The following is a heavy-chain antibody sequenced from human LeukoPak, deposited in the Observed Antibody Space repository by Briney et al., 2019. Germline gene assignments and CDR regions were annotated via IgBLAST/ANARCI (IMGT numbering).Heavy chain of an antibody. J-gene: IGHJ4*02. CDR2: ISYDGSNK. D-gene: IGHD2-2*01. CDR1: GFTFSSYG. V-gene: IGHV3-30*18. CDR3: AKDVGYCSSTSCYGP. Sequence: PGRSLRLPCAASGFTFSSYGMHWVRQAPGKGLEWVAFISYDGSNKYYADSVKGRLTISRDNSKKTLYLKMNSLRAEDTAVYYCAKDVGYCSSTSCYGPWGQGTLVTVSS.